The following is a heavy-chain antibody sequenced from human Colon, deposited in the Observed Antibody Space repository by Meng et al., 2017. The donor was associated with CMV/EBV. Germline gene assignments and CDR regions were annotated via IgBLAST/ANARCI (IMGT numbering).Heavy chain of an antibody. V-gene: IGHV3-11*01. Sequence: AATGFSFNDDSRSWIRQAPGKGLEWISYISSSGRTIYYADSVRGRFTISRDNARNSLFLQMNTLRADDTAVYYCVRTPAAATGWFDPWGQGTLVTVSS. D-gene: IGHD6-13*01. CDR3: VRTPAAATGWFDP. J-gene: IGHJ5*02. CDR1: GFSFNDDS. CDR2: ISSSGRTI.